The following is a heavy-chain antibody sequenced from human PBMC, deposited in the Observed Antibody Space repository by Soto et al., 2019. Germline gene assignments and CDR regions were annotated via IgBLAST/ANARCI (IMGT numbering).Heavy chain of an antibody. D-gene: IGHD2-2*01. J-gene: IGHJ6*02. V-gene: IGHV1-69*13. CDR2: IIPIFGTA. Sequence: SVKVSCKASGGTFSSYAISWVRQAPGQGLEWMGGIIPIFGTANYAQKFQGRVTITADESTSTAYMELSSLRSEDTAVYYCARSRSEQDIVVVPAALTYYYYGMDVWGQGTTVTVSS. CDR1: GGTFSSYA. CDR3: ARSRSEQDIVVVPAALTYYYYGMDV.